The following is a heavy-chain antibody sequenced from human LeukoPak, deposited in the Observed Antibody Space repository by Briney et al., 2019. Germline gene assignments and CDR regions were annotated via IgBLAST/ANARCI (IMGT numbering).Heavy chain of an antibody. CDR1: GGTFSSYA. CDR2: IIPIFGTA. D-gene: IGHD6-19*01. V-gene: IGHV1-69*05. CDR3: ARVSPGYSSGWYYFDY. Sequence: SVKVSCKASGGTFSSYAISWVRQAPGQGLEWMGGIIPIFGTANYAQKFQGRVTITTDESTSTAYMELSSLRSEDTAAYYCARVSPGYSSGWYYFDYWGQGTLVTVSS. J-gene: IGHJ4*02.